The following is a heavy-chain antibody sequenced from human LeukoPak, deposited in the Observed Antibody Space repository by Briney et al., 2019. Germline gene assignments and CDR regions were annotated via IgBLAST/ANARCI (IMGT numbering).Heavy chain of an antibody. V-gene: IGHV3-64*01. CDR2: ISSNGGST. D-gene: IGHD1-20*01. CDR1: GFTFSSYA. J-gene: IGHJ4*02. Sequence: PGGSLRLSCAASGFTFSSYAMHWVRQAPGKGLEYVSAISSNGGSTYYANSVKGRFTISRDNSKNTLYLQMGSLRAEDMAVYYCARKGSRGNWNDPNGRPLDYWGQGTLVTVSS. CDR3: ARKGSRGNWNDPNGRPLDY.